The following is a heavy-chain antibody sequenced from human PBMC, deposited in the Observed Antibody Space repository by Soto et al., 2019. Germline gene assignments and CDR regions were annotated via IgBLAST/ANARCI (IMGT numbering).Heavy chain of an antibody. Sequence: PGGSLSLSCASSGCTFSNYARSWVRQAPGKGLEWVSSISAGGGSSYFADSVKGRFTVSRDNSKNILYLQMNSLRAEDTAVYYCANHYYDSSGYYGDAFDIWGQGTMVNVSS. D-gene: IGHD3-22*01. CDR1: GCTFSNYA. V-gene: IGHV3-23*01. J-gene: IGHJ3*02. CDR2: ISAGGGSS. CDR3: ANHYYDSSGYYGDAFDI.